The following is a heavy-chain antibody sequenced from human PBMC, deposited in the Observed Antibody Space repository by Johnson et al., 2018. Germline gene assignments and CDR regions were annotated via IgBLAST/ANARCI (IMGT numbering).Heavy chain of an antibody. Sequence: QVQLQESGPGLVKPSETLSLTCTVSGGSISSDYWSWIRQPPGKGLEWLGYIHYSGRTKYNPSLKSRVTISVDTSKNQFSLKLTSVTAADTAVFYCARTDAFDIWGQGTMVTVSS. J-gene: IGHJ3*02. V-gene: IGHV4-59*01. CDR3: ARTDAFDI. CDR1: GGSISSDY. CDR2: IHYSGRT.